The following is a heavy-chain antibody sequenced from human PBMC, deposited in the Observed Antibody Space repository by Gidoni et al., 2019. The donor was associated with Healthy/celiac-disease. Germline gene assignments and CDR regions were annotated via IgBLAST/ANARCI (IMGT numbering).Heavy chain of an antibody. Sequence: EVQLVESGGGLVKPGGSLRLSCAAYGFTFSTAWLSWVRQAPGKGLEWVSRIKSKTDGGKTDYAEPVKGRCTISREYSKNTLYMQMNSLKTEDTAVYYFTTGHSGYDLGFGVPPGLGFDYWGQGTLVTVSA. V-gene: IGHV3-15*01. D-gene: IGHD5-12*01. CDR1: GFTFSTAW. J-gene: IGHJ4*02. CDR2: IKSKTDGGKT. CDR3: TTGHSGYDLGFGVPPGLGFDY.